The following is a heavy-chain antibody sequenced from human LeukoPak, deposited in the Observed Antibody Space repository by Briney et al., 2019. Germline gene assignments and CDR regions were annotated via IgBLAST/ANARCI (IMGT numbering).Heavy chain of an antibody. V-gene: IGHV4-34*01. CDR3: AKIGTTVNGWFDP. D-gene: IGHD4-17*01. CDR2: INHSGST. J-gene: IGHJ5*02. Sequence: SETLSLTCAVYGGSFSGYYWSWIRQPPGKGLEWIGEINHSGSTNYNPSLKSRVTISVDTSKNQFSLKLSSVTAADTAVYYCAKIGTTVNGWFDPWGQGTLVTVSS. CDR1: GGSFSGYY.